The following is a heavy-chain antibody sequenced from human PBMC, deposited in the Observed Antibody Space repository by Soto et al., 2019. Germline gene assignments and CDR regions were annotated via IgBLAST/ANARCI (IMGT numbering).Heavy chain of an antibody. J-gene: IGHJ4*02. CDR2: IYWDDDK. Sequence: QITLKESGPTLVKPTQTLTLTCTFSGFLLSTSGVGVGWIRQPPGKALEWLALIYWDDDKRYSPSLKSRLTITKDTSKNQVVLTMTNMDPVDTATYYCAHKARLVGRYFDYWAREPWSPSPQ. CDR1: GFLLSTSGVG. V-gene: IGHV2-5*02. D-gene: IGHD6-19*01. CDR3: AHKARLVGRYFDY.